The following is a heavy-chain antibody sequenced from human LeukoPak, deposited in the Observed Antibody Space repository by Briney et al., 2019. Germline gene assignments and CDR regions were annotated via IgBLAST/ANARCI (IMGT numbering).Heavy chain of an antibody. D-gene: IGHD3-22*01. V-gene: IGHV1-18*01. CDR3: ARDPGTYYYDSSGYYYPSFDY. Sequence: ASVKVSCKASGYTFTSYGISWVRQAPGQGLEWMGWISAYNGNTNYAQKLQGRVTMTTDTSTSTAYMELRSLRSDDTAVYYCARDPGTYYYDSSGYYYPSFDYWGQGTLVTVSS. CDR2: ISAYNGNT. J-gene: IGHJ4*02. CDR1: GYTFTSYG.